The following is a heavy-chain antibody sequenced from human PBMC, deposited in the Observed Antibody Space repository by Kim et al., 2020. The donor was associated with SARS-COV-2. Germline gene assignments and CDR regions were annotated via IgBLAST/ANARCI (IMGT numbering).Heavy chain of an antibody. V-gene: IGHV1-46*01. CDR1: GYTFTSYY. J-gene: IGHJ3*02. CDR2: INPSGGST. Sequence: ASVKVSCKASGYTFTSYYMHWVRQAPGQGLEWMGIINPSGGSTSYAQKFQGRVTMTRDTSTSTVYMELSSLRSEDTAVYYCARDGYYDSSGYGNDAFDIWGQGTMVTV. CDR3: ARDGYYDSSGYGNDAFDI. D-gene: IGHD3-22*01.